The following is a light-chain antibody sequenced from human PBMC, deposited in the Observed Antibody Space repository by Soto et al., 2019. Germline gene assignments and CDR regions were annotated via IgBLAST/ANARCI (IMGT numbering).Light chain of an antibody. J-gene: IGKJ5*01. CDR3: LHHYIYPIT. Sequence: DIQRTQSPSSLSASVGDRVTITCRASQGIRNDLAWYQQIPGKAPKRLIYAASSLQSGVPSRFSGTGSGTEFTLTINSLQPEDFATYYCLHHYIYPITFGQGTRLEIK. CDR1: QGIRND. V-gene: IGKV1-17*01. CDR2: AAS.